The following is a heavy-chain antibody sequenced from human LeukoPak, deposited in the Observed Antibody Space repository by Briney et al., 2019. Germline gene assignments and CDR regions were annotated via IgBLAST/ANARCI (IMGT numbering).Heavy chain of an antibody. D-gene: IGHD6-13*01. V-gene: IGHV3-30-3*01. CDR3: AKDWEGFGGTIYSSSCLGD. J-gene: IGHJ4*02. CDR2: ISYDGSNK. Sequence: GGSLRLSCAASGFTFSSYAMHWVRQAPGKGLEWVAVISYDGSNKYYADSVKGRFTISRDNSKNTLYLQMNSLRAEDTAVYYCAKDWEGFGGTIYSSSCLGDWGQGTLVTVSS. CDR1: GFTFSSYA.